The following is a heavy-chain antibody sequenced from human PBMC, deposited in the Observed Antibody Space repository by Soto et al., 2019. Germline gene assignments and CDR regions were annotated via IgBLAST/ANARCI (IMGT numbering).Heavy chain of an antibody. V-gene: IGHV4-34*01. J-gene: IGHJ6*03. Sequence: PSETLSLTCAVYGGSFSGYYWSWIRQPPGKGLEWIGEINHSGSTNYNPSLKSRVTISVDTSKNQFSLKLSSVTAADTAVYYCARGKYSSSYYYYYMDVWGKGTTVTVSS. CDR3: ARGKYSSSYYYYYMDV. CDR1: GGSFSGYY. CDR2: INHSGST. D-gene: IGHD6-6*01.